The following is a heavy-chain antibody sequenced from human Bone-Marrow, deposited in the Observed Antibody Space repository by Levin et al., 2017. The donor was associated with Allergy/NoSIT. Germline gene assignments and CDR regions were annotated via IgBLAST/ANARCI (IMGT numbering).Heavy chain of an antibody. CDR1: GYTFTGYY. CDR2: INPNSGGT. D-gene: IGHD2-2*01. Sequence: ASVKVSCKASGYTFTGYYMHWVRQAPGQGLEWMGWINPNSGGTNYAQKFQGRVTMTRDTSISTAYMELSRLRSDDTAVYYCAGDGGLGYCSSTSCYLGVDTAMVNHYYGMDVWGQGTTVTVSS. CDR3: AGDGGLGYCSSTSCYLGVDTAMVNHYYGMDV. V-gene: IGHV1-2*02. J-gene: IGHJ6*02.